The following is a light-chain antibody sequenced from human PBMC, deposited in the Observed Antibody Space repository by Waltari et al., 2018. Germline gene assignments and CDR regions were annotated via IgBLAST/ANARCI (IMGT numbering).Light chain of an antibody. CDR1: QSVSSY. J-gene: IGKJ2*01. CDR2: DAS. CDR3: QQRSNWPPYT. V-gene: IGKV3-11*01. Sequence: EIVLTQSPATLSLSPGERATPSCRASQSVSSYLAWYQQQPGQTPRLLIDDASNRATGVAATFCGSGSGTDFTLTISSLEPEDYSVYYCQQRSNWPPYTFGQGTKLEIK.